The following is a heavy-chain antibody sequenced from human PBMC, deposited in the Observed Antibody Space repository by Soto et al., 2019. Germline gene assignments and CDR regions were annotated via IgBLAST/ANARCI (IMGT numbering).Heavy chain of an antibody. CDR2: IIPIFGTA. Sequence: ASVKVSCKASGGTFSSYTINWVRQAPGQGLEWMGGIIPIFGTANYAQKFQGRVTITADESTSTAYMELSSLRSEDTAVYYCASWCMVRDPPGMDVWGQGTTVT. CDR3: ASWCMVRDPPGMDV. D-gene: IGHD3-10*01. V-gene: IGHV1-69*13. J-gene: IGHJ6*02. CDR1: GGTFSSYT.